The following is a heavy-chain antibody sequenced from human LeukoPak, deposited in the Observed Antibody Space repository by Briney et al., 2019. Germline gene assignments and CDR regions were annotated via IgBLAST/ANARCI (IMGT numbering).Heavy chain of an antibody. CDR3: AKGSGDSTGYYYAYYYYYMDV. V-gene: IGHV3-23*01. Sequence: GGSLRLSCAASGFTFTNYAMDWVRQAPGKGLEWVSAISGSGGSTYYADSVKGRFTISRDTSKNTLDLQMNSLRAEDAAVYYCAKGSGDSTGYYYAYYYYYMDVWGKGTTVTVSS. CDR1: GFTFTNYA. D-gene: IGHD3-22*01. J-gene: IGHJ6*03. CDR2: ISGSGGST.